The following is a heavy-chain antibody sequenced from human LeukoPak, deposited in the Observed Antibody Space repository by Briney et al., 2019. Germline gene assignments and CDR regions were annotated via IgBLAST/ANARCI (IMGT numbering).Heavy chain of an antibody. V-gene: IGHV3-48*01. CDR2: ISSSSSTI. CDR1: GFTFSSYS. Sequence: GGSLRLSCAASGFTFSSYSMNWVRQAPGKGLEWVSYISSSSSTIYYADSVKGRFTISRDNAKNSLYLQMNSLRAEDTAVYYCARDWNYYDSSGYCDYWGQGTLATVSS. J-gene: IGHJ4*02. D-gene: IGHD3-22*01. CDR3: ARDWNYYDSSGYCDY.